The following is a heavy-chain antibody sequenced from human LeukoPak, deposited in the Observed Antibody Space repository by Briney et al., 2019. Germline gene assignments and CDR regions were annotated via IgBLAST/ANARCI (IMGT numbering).Heavy chain of an antibody. CDR1: GFTFSRYN. CDR2: ISKSRNYI. V-gene: IGHV3-21*01. J-gene: IGHJ3*02. CDR3: AKDGGPGYSGYEHDAFDI. Sequence: GGSLTLSCAASGFTFSRYNMNWVRQAPGQGLGWVACISKSRNYIYYADSVKGRFTISRDNSKNTLYLQMNSLRAEDTAVYYCAKDGGPGYSGYEHDAFDIWGQGTMVTVSS. D-gene: IGHD5-12*01.